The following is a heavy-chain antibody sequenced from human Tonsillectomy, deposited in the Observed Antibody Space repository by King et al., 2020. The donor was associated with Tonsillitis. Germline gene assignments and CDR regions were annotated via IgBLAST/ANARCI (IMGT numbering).Heavy chain of an antibody. CDR3: AGGKGYYDSSGYKL. CDR1: GGSFSGYY. V-gene: IGHV4-34*01. J-gene: IGHJ4*02. CDR2: INHSGST. Sequence: VQLQQWGAGLLKPSETLSLTCAVYGGSFSGYYWSWIRQPPGKGLEWIGEINHSGSTNYNPSLKSGVTISVDTSTNQFTLKLSSVTAADTAVYYCAGGKGYYDSSGYKLWGQGTLVTVSS. D-gene: IGHD3-22*01.